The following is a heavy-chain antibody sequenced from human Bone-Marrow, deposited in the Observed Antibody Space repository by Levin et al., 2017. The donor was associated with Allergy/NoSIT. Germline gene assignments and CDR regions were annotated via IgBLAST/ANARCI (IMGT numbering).Heavy chain of an antibody. Sequence: GESLKISCKASGYTFIDYYIHWVRQAPGQGLEWMGWINPNTGGTNYAQKFHDRVTMTRDTSISTAYMELSRLRSDDTAVYYCARAVVVVPAASFYYYGMDVWGLGTTVTVSS. D-gene: IGHD2-2*01. CDR3: ARAVVVVPAASFYYYGMDV. V-gene: IGHV1-2*02. CDR2: INPNTGGT. CDR1: GYTFIDYY. J-gene: IGHJ6*02.